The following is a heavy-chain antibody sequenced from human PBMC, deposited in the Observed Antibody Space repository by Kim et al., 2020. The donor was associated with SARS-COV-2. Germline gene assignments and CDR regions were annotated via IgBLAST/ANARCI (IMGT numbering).Heavy chain of an antibody. J-gene: IGHJ4*02. Sequence: GGSLRLSCAASGFTFSNAWMSWVRQAPGKGLEWVGRIKSKINGGTADYGAPVKGRFTISRDDSKNMLYLQMNSLKTEDTAVYYCTTVTDGGFDFWGQGTLVTVSS. V-gene: IGHV3-15*01. CDR3: TTVTDGGFDF. CDR1: GFTFSNAW. D-gene: IGHD3-16*01. CDR2: IKSKINGGTA.